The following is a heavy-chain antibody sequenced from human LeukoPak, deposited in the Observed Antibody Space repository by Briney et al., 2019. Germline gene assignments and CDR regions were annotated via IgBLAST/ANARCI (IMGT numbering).Heavy chain of an antibody. CDR3: ARDPYSHDSSGFSYFLQY. V-gene: IGHV3-30-3*01. J-gene: IGHJ4*02. CDR2: VSYDGDFK. CDR1: GFVFSKYA. Sequence: GGSLRLSCVGSGFVFSKYAVHWVRQAPGKGLEWVAVVSYDGDFKLYGDSVKGRFTISRDNSQNMLFLQMNDLRPQDAATYFCARDPYSHDSSGFSYFLQYWGQGTVVTVSS. D-gene: IGHD6-19*01.